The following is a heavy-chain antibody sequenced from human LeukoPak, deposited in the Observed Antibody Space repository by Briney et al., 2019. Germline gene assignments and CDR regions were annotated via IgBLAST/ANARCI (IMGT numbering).Heavy chain of an antibody. J-gene: IGHJ3*02. CDR2: IYYSGST. CDR1: GGSISSSSYY. CDR3: ARSGSYPLDAFDI. Sequence: SETLSLTCTVSGGSISSSSYYWGWIRQPPGKGPEWIGYIYYSGSTNYNPSLKSRVTISVDTSKNQFSLKLSSVTAADTAVYYCARSGSYPLDAFDIWGQGTMVTVSS. D-gene: IGHD3-10*01. V-gene: IGHV4-61*05.